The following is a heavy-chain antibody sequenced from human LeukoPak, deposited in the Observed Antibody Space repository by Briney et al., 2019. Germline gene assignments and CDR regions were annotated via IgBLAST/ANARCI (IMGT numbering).Heavy chain of an antibody. D-gene: IGHD3-9*01. CDR2: IITVSTTYF. CDR3: ARDFDRAGDYHLFDF. V-gene: IGHV3-21*01. J-gene: IGHJ4*02. Sequence: PGGSLRLSCVASGFTFSSYSMNWVRQAPGRGLEWVSSIITVSTTYFQYADSVKGRFTISRDNAKNSLYLQMDSLRAEDTAVYYCARDFDRAGDYHLFDFWGQGTLVTVSS. CDR1: GFTFSSYS.